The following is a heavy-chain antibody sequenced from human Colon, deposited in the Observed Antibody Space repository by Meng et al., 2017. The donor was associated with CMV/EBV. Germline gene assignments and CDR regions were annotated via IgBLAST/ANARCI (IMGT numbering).Heavy chain of an antibody. D-gene: IGHD2-2*01. V-gene: IGHV3-30*04. J-gene: IGHJ4*02. CDR2: IPYDGNSE. CDR1: GFTCSYYA. CDR3: VRGGRSMYQLVSVF. Sequence: SGFTCSYYAMHWVRQAPGKGLEWVAVIPYDGNSEYYADSVKGRFTISRDTSKNTLYLQMNSLRPEDTAVYYCVRGGRSMYQLVSVFWGQGTLVTVSS.